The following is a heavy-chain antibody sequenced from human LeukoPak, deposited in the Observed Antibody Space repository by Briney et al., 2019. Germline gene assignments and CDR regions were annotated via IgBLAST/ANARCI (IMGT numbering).Heavy chain of an antibody. V-gene: IGHV1-3*01. J-gene: IGHJ4*02. CDR2: INAGNGNT. CDR3: ARDLFVDPGDCSSTSCYVVGLDY. CDR1: GYTFTSYA. Sequence: ASVKVSCKASGYTFTSYAMHWVRQAPGQRLEWMGWINAGNGNTKYSQKFQGRVTITRDTSASTAYMELSSLRSEDTAVYYCARDLFVDPGDCSSTSCYVVGLDYWGQGTLVTVSS. D-gene: IGHD2-2*03.